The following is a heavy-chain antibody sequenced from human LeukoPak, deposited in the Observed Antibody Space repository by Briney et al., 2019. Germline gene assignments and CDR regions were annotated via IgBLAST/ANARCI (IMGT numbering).Heavy chain of an antibody. J-gene: IGHJ4*02. V-gene: IGHV3-53*01. CDR2: LYSDGNT. Sequence: GGSLRLSCAASGFTVITNDMTWVRPAPGKGLEWVSVLYSDGNTKYADSVQSRFTISRDNPKNTLYLEMNSLSPDDTAVYYCARGVEPLAANTLAYWGQGTRVTVSS. D-gene: IGHD1-14*01. CDR3: ARGVEPLAANTLAY. CDR1: GFTVITND.